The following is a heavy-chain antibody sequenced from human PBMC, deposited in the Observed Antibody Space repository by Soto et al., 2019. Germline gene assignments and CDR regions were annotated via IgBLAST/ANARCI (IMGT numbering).Heavy chain of an antibody. CDR1: GFTFSSYG. CDR2: IWFDGSNK. V-gene: IGHV3-33*01. CDR3: ARQHRDISTGLRWNGMDV. D-gene: IGHD3-9*01. Sequence: QVQLVESGGGVVQPGRSLRLSCAASGFTFSSYGMHWVRQAPGKGLEWVAVIWFDGSNKYYADSVKGRFIISRDNSNNTLYLQMNSLRAGDTAVYYCARQHRDISTGLRWNGMDVWGQGTTVTVSS. J-gene: IGHJ6*02.